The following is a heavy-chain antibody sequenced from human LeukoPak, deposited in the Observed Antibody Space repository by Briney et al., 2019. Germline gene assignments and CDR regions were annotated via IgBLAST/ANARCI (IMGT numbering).Heavy chain of an antibody. Sequence: ASVKVSFKASGYTFTSYDINWVRQATGQGLEWMGWMNPNSGNTGYAQKFQGRVTMTRNTSISTAYMELSSLRSEDTAVYYCARAPMYRSSVRGRVIWFDPWGQGTLVTVSS. CDR2: MNPNSGNT. CDR3: ARAPMYRSSVRGRVIWFDP. CDR1: GYTFTSYD. V-gene: IGHV1-8*01. J-gene: IGHJ5*02. D-gene: IGHD3-10*01.